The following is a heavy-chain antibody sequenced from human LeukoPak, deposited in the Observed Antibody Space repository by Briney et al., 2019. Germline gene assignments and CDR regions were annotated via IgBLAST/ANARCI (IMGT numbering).Heavy chain of an antibody. CDR1: GYTFTDYG. D-gene: IGHD4-23*01. J-gene: IGHJ4*02. Sequence: GASVKVSCKASGYTFTDYGISWARQAPGQGLEWMGWISGYNGNTNYAQKDQDRVTMTTDTSTSTAYMELRSLRTDDTAVYYCTRAGYGANSYSDYWGQGTLVTVSS. CDR2: ISGYNGNT. V-gene: IGHV1-18*01. CDR3: TRAGYGANSYSDY.